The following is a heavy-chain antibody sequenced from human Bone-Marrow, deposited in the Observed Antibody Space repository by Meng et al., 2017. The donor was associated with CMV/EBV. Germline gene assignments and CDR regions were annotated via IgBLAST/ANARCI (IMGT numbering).Heavy chain of an antibody. J-gene: IGHJ6*02. CDR2: ISSNGGSK. Sequence: GESLKISCAASGITVSSYVMHWVRQAPGKGLEYVSAISSNGGSKYYADSVKGRFTISRDNFKHTLYLQKGSLRAEDMAVYYCARSRTSHIYYYYGMDVWVQGTTVTGSS. D-gene: IGHD2-21*01. CDR1: GITVSSYV. CDR3: ARSRTSHIYYYYGMDV. V-gene: IGHV3-64*02.